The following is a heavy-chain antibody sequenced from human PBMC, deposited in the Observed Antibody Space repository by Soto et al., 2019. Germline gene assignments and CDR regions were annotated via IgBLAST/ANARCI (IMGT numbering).Heavy chain of an antibody. CDR2: IIPVLQTA. Sequence: QEQLVQSGAEVKKPGSSVKVSGKASGGLFSISPISWVRQFPGQGLEWMGGIIPVLQTAYDTQRFQGRVTITADESTNTAYMELSSLRSEDTAIYYCATGGSGYTWFNEFWGQGTLVTVSS. D-gene: IGHD3-22*01. CDR3: ATGGSGYTWFNEF. V-gene: IGHV1-69*01. J-gene: IGHJ4*02. CDR1: GGLFSISP.